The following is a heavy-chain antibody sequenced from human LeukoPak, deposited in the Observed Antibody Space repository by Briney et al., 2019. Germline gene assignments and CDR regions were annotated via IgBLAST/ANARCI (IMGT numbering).Heavy chain of an antibody. CDR1: GGSISSYY. J-gene: IGHJ3*02. V-gene: IGHV4-59*12. CDR3: ARDRSGYSSSWYVAFDI. D-gene: IGHD6-13*01. CDR2: IYYSGST. Sequence: TSSETLSLTCTVSGGSISSYYWSWIRQPPGKGLEWIGYIYYSGSTNYNPSLKSRVTISVDTSKNQFSLKLSSVTAADTAVYYCARDRSGYSSSWYVAFDIWGQGTMVTVSS.